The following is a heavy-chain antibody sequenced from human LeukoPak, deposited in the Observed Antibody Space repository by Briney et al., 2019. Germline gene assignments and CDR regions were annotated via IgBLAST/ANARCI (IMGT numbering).Heavy chain of an antibody. CDR1: GGTFSSYA. CDR3: ARGVNKGYPGGYYYYMDV. V-gene: IGHV1-69*05. D-gene: IGHD2-15*01. Sequence: SVKVSCKASGGTFSSYAISWVRQAPGQGLEWMGGIIPIFGTANYAQTLQGRVTITTDESTSTAYMELSSLRSEDTAVYYCARGVNKGYPGGYYYYMDVWGKGTTVTVSS. CDR2: IIPIFGTA. J-gene: IGHJ6*03.